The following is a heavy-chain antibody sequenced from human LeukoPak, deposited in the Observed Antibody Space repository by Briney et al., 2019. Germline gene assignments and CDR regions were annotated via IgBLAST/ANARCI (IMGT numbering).Heavy chain of an antibody. V-gene: IGHV3-30*04. CDR1: GFTFSSYA. J-gene: IGHJ4*02. CDR3: AKGACSGGSCYPETGYDY. CDR2: ISSDGSKE. Sequence: GGSLRLSCAASGFTFSSYAMSWVRQAPGKGLEWVAVISSDGSKEFYTDSVKGRFTISRDNSKNSLYLQMNSLRVEDTAVYYCAKGACSGGSCYPETGYDYWGQGTLVTVSS. D-gene: IGHD2-15*01.